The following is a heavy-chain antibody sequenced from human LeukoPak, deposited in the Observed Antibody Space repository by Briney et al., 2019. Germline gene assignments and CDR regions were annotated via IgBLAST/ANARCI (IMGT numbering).Heavy chain of an antibody. J-gene: IGHJ1*01. CDR2: IYYSGST. V-gene: IGHV4-31*03. D-gene: IGHD6-19*01. Sequence: SETLSLTCTVSGGSISSGGYYWSWIRQHPGKGLKWIGYIYYSGSTYYNPSLKSRVTISVDTSKNQFSLKLSSVTAADTAVYYCARVSIAAAVAGTEYFQHWGQGTLVTVSS. CDR1: GGSISSGGYY. CDR3: ARVSIAAAVAGTEYFQH.